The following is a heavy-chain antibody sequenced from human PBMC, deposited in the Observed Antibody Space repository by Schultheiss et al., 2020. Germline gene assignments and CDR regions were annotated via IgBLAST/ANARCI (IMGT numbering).Heavy chain of an antibody. D-gene: IGHD3-22*01. Sequence: SETLSLTCAVYGGSFSGYYWSWIRQPPGKGLEWIGYIYYSGSTNYNPSLKSRVTISVDTSKNQFSLKLSSVTAADTAVYYCARDYYDSSGYYYVFDYWGQGTLVNVSS. CDR2: IYYSGST. J-gene: IGHJ4*02. CDR3: ARDYYDSSGYYYVFDY. V-gene: IGHV4-59*01. CDR1: GGSFSGYY.